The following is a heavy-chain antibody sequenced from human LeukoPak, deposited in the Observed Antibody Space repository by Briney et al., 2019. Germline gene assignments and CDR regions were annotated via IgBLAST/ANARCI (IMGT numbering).Heavy chain of an antibody. J-gene: IGHJ4*02. D-gene: IGHD3-9*01. CDR3: AKIPKTLTGSHPLGY. Sequence: GGSLRLSCAASGFTFRSHAMSWVRQAPGKGLEWVSAISGSGGSTYYADSVKGRFTISRDNSKNTLYLQMNSLRAEDTAVYYCAKIPKTLTGSHPLGYWGQGTLVTVSS. CDR2: ISGSGGST. V-gene: IGHV3-23*01. CDR1: GFTFRSHA.